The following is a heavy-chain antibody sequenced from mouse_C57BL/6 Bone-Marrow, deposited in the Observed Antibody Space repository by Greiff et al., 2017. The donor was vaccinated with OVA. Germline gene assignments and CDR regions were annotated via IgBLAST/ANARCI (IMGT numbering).Heavy chain of an antibody. D-gene: IGHD3-2*02. CDR2: IDPETGGT. J-gene: IGHJ2*01. CDR3: TTAQATDY. Sequence: VKLQQSGAELVRPGASVTLSCKASGYTFTDYEMHWVKQTPVHGLEWIGAIDPETGGTAYNQKFKGKAILTADKSSSTAYMELRSLTSEDSAVYYCTTAQATDYWGQGTTLTVSS. V-gene: IGHV1-15*01. CDR1: GYTFTDYE.